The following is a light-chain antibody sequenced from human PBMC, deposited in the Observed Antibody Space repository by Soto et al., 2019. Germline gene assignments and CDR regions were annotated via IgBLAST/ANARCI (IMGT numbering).Light chain of an antibody. CDR2: DAS. CDR1: QSVGTW. Sequence: EIVLTQSPATLSLSPGERATLSCRASQSVGTWLAWYQQKPGLAPRLLIYDASNRPTGIPDRFSGSGSGTDFTLTISSLEPEDFAVYYCAQRIWPWTVGQGTKVDIK. V-gene: IGKV3-11*01. J-gene: IGKJ1*01. CDR3: AQRIWPWT.